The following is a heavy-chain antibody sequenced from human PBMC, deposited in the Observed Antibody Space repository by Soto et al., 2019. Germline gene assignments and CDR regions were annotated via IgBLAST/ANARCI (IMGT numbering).Heavy chain of an antibody. D-gene: IGHD1-26*01. V-gene: IGHV4-59*02. CDR3: ARDQSGSYWFDP. CDR1: GASVSSYY. CDR2: INRSGST. J-gene: IGHJ5*02. Sequence: SETLSLTCTVSGASVSSYYWNWIRQPPGKGLEWIGEINRSGSTKYNPSLRSRVTVSVDTSKHQFSLKLSFVTAADTAVYYCARDQSGSYWFDPWGQGTLVTVSS.